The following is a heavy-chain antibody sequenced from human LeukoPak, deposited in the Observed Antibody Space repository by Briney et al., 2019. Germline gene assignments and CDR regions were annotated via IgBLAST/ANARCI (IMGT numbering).Heavy chain of an antibody. Sequence: GGSLRLSCVASGFDFDSYWMTWVRQTPGKGLEWVANIKTDGRETYYVDSVKGRFTISRDNAKNSLYLQMNSLRAEDTAVYYCARDGVTGTTSYFDYWGQGTLVTVSS. CDR2: IKTDGRET. D-gene: IGHD1-20*01. CDR1: GFDFDSYW. J-gene: IGHJ4*02. CDR3: ARDGVTGTTSYFDY. V-gene: IGHV3-7*01.